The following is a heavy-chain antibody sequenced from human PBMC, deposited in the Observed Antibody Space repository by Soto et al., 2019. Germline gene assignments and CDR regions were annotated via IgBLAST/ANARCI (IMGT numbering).Heavy chain of an antibody. J-gene: IGHJ6*02. CDR2: IIPNFGKA. Sequence: ASVKVSCKASGYTFTSYGISWVRQAPGQGLEWMGGIIPNFGKANYAQKFQGRVTITADESTSTAYMELSSLRSEDTAVYYCAGTKDIVVVPAAMDYYYGMDVWGQGTTVTVSS. D-gene: IGHD2-2*01. CDR3: AGTKDIVVVPAAMDYYYGMDV. V-gene: IGHV1-69*13. CDR1: GYTFTSYG.